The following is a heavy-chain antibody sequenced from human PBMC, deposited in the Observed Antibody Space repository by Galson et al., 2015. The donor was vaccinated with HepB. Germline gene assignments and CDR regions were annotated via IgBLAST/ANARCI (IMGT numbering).Heavy chain of an antibody. CDR2: ISGSGGST. V-gene: IGHV3-23*01. CDR1: GFTFSSYA. Sequence: SLRLSCAASGFTFSSYAMSWVRQAPGKGLEWVSAISGSGGSTYYADSVKGRFTISRDNSKNTLYLQMNSLRAEDTAVYYCAKALGSVVVPAAGPDYWGQGTLVTVSS. CDR3: AKALGSVVVPAAGPDY. J-gene: IGHJ4*02. D-gene: IGHD2-2*01.